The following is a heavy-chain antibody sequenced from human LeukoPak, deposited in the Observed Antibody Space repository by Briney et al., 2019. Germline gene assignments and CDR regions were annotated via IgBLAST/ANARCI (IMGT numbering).Heavy chain of an antibody. D-gene: IGHD3-22*01. Sequence: SVKVSCKASGGTFISYAISWVRQAPGQGLEWMGGIIPIFGTANYAQKFQGRVTITADKSTSTAYMELSSLRSEDTAVYYCASRSSYYYDSSGYKPHDDAFDIWGQGTMVTVSS. CDR2: IIPIFGTA. CDR1: GGTFISYA. CDR3: ASRSSYYYDSSGYKPHDDAFDI. V-gene: IGHV1-69*06. J-gene: IGHJ3*02.